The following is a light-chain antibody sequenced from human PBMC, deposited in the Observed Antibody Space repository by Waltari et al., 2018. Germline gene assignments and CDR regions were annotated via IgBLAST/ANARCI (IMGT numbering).Light chain of an antibody. V-gene: IGLV2-11*01. CDR2: DVS. CDR1: SSDVGGYNY. CDR3: CSYAGSYTYVV. Sequence: QSALTQPRSVSGSPGQSVPISCTGTSSDVGGYNYVSWYQQHPVKAPKLLIYDVSKRPSGVPDRFSGSKSGNTASLTISGLQAEDEADYYCCSYAGSYTYVVFGGGTKLTVL. J-gene: IGLJ2*01.